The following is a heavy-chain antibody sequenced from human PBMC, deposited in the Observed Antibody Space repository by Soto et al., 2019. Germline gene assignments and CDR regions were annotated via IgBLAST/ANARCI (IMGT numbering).Heavy chain of an antibody. CDR1: GASVSHGY. CDR3: ARSYYDSTGFAVDP. D-gene: IGHD3-22*01. J-gene: IGHJ5*02. Sequence: QMQLQASGPGLVKPSETLSLTCNVSGASVSHGYWSWIRQPPGKGLEWIGFMYFGGSFNYNPSLTGRPTISVETSKNHFSMKLTSVTASDTAVYYCARSYYDSTGFAVDPWGQGTLVTVSS. CDR2: MYFGGSF. V-gene: IGHV4-59*02.